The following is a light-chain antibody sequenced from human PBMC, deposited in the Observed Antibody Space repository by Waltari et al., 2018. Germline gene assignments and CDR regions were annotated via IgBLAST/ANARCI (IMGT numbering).Light chain of an antibody. J-gene: IGKJ2*01. Sequence: EIQMTQSPSSLSAFVGERVTITCRASQSISSYLNWYQQKPRKAPKLLIYAASSLQSGVPSRFSGSGSGTDFTLTISSLQPEDFATYYCQQSYSTPMYTFGQGTKLEIK. V-gene: IGKV1-39*01. CDR3: QQSYSTPMYT. CDR1: QSISSY. CDR2: AAS.